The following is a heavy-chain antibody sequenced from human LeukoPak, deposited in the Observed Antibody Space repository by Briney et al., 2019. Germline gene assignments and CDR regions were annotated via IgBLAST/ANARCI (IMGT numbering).Heavy chain of an antibody. CDR3: AKDFYYDLWSGYYDY. Sequence: GGSLRLSXAASGFTFSSYAMSWVRQAPGKGLEWVSAISGSGGSTYYADSVKGRFTISRDNSKNTLYLQMNSLRAEDTAVYYCAKDFYYDLWSGYYDYWGQGALVTVSS. CDR1: GFTFSSYA. CDR2: ISGSGGST. J-gene: IGHJ4*02. V-gene: IGHV3-23*01. D-gene: IGHD3-3*01.